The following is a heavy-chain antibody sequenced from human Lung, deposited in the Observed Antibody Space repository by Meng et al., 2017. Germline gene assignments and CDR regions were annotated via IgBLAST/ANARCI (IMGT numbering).Heavy chain of an antibody. Sequence: EVHLVESGGGLVKPGGSLRLSCAASGFYFSNAWMSWVRQAPGKGLEWVGRIKSNTDGGTTEYAAPVTGRFTISRDDSKSTLNLHLSGLRTDDTGVYYCTWDDKAVSDYWGQGTLVTVSS. CDR2: IKSNTDGGTT. J-gene: IGHJ4*02. CDR1: GFYFSNAW. D-gene: IGHD3-9*01. CDR3: TWDDKAVSDY. V-gene: IGHV3-15*01.